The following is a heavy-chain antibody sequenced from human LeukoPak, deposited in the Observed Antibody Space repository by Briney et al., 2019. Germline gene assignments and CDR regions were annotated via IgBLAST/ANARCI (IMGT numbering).Heavy chain of an antibody. V-gene: IGHV4-39*02. D-gene: IGHD2-2*01. J-gene: IGHJ6*02. CDR3: ARVGDVVVVPPANYGMNV. Sequence: SETLSLTCTVSGGSISSSNYYWGWIRQPPGKGLEWIGSIYHSGSTLYNPSLRSRITISLDTSKNHFSLKLSSVTAADTAVYYCARVGDVVVVPPANYGMNVWGQGTTVTVSS. CDR1: GGSISSSNYY. CDR2: IYHSGST.